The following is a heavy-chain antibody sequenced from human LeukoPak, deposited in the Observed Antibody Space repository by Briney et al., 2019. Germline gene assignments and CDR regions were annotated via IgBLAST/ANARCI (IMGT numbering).Heavy chain of an antibody. CDR2: IIPIFGTA. J-gene: IGHJ4*02. CDR3: ARANGYGDYGNFDY. D-gene: IGHD4-17*01. CDR1: GGTFSSYA. V-gene: IGHV1-69*13. Sequence: GASVKVSCKASGGTFSSYAISWVRQAPGQGLEWMEGIIPIFGTANYAQKFQGRVTITADESTSTAYMELSSLRSEDTAVYYCARANGYGDYGNFDYWGQGTLVTVSS.